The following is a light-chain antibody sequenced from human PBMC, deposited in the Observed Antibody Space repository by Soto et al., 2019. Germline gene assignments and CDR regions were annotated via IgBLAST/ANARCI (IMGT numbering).Light chain of an antibody. Sequence: QSVLTQPASVAGSPGQSITISCTGTSSDVGGYNYVSWYQQHPGKAPKLMIYEVSNRPSGVSNRFSGSKPGNTASLTISGLQAEDEADYYCSSYTSSSPLVFGTGTKLTVL. CDR3: SSYTSSSPLV. V-gene: IGLV2-14*01. CDR1: SSDVGGYNY. CDR2: EVS. J-gene: IGLJ1*01.